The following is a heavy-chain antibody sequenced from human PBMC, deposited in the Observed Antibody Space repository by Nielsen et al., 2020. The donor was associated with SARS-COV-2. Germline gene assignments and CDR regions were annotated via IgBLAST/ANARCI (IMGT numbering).Heavy chain of an antibody. CDR3: ARTFSTYDFWSGYPYRYYYYMDV. Sequence: WIRQPPRKGLEWIGYIYYSGSTNYNPSLKSRVTISVDTSKNQFSLKLSSVTAADTAVYYCARTFSTYDFWSGYPYRYYYYMDVWGKGTTVTVSS. D-gene: IGHD3-3*01. V-gene: IGHV4-59*08. J-gene: IGHJ6*03. CDR2: IYYSGST.